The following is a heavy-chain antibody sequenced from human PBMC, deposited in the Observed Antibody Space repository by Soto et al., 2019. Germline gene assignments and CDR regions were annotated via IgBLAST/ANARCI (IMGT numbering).Heavy chain of an antibody. Sequence: ASVKVSCKASGYTFNIYAIHWVRQAPGRRPEWMGWMNAGNGNTEYSPKFHGRVTMTRDRYARAAYMELSGLTSEDTAVYYCARDCTYCGGDTGREAFDIWG. CDR3: ARDCTYCGGDTGREAFDI. D-gene: IGHD2-21*01. CDR1: GYTFNIYA. J-gene: IGHJ3*02. V-gene: IGHV1-3*01. CDR2: MNAGNGNT.